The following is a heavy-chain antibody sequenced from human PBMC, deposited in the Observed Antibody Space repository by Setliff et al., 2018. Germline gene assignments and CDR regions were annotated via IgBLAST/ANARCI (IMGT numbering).Heavy chain of an antibody. J-gene: IGHJ4*02. CDR2: ISYDGSNK. CDR3: ARNNWNYADY. CDR1: GFTFSSYA. Sequence: PGGSLRLSCAASGFTFSSYAMHWVRQAPGKGLEWVAVISYDGSNKYYADSVKGRFTISRDNSRNMLYMQMNSLRADDTAIYYCARNNWNYADYWGQGTLVTVSS. V-gene: IGHV3-30-3*01. D-gene: IGHD1-1*01.